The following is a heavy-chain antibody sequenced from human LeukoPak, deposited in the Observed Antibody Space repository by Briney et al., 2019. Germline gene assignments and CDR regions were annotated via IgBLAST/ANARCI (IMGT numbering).Heavy chain of an antibody. CDR3: AKAGRRGYNYFDY. D-gene: IGHD5-18*01. Sequence: GGSLRLSCAGSGFTFNYFAIHWVRQAPGKGLEWVAVISYDGSNKYYADSVKGRFTISRDNSKNTLYLQMNSLRAEDTAVYYCAKAGRRGYNYFDYWGQGTLVTVSS. CDR1: GFTFNYFA. CDR2: ISYDGSNK. J-gene: IGHJ4*02. V-gene: IGHV3-30*04.